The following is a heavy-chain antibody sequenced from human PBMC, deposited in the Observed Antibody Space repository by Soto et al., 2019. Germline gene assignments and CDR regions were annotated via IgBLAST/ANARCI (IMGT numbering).Heavy chain of an antibody. Sequence: GASVKVSCNSSGYTFPSYHIPWVRQAPGQGLEWMGIINPGGGSTSYAQKFQGRVTMTRDTSTSTVYMEVSSLRSEDTAVYYCARGYTSGWYMGYWGQGTRVNVSS. CDR2: INPGGGST. CDR1: GYTFPSYH. V-gene: IGHV1-46*01. D-gene: IGHD6-19*01. CDR3: ARGYTSGWYMGY. J-gene: IGHJ4*02.